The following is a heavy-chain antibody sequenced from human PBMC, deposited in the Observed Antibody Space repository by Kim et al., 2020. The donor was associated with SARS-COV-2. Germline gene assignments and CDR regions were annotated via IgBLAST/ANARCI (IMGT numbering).Heavy chain of an antibody. CDR1: GFTFSDHY. Sequence: GGSLRLSCAASGFTFSDHYMDWVRQAPGKGLEWVGRTRNKANSYTTEYAASVKGRFTISRDDSKNSLYLQMNSLKTEDTAVYYCARESGSTGYYYYGMDVWGQGTTVTASS. CDR2: TRNKANSYTT. J-gene: IGHJ6*02. V-gene: IGHV3-72*01. CDR3: ARESGSTGYYYYGMDV. D-gene: IGHD2-2*01.